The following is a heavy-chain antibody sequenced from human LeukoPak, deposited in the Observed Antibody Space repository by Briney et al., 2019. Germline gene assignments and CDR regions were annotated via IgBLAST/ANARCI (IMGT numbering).Heavy chain of an antibody. CDR1: GFTFSDYY. V-gene: IGHV3-11*01. CDR3: ARSEYDFWSGYPRRYFDY. D-gene: IGHD3-3*01. J-gene: IGHJ4*02. Sequence: GGSLRLSCAASGFTFSDYYMSWIRQAPGKGLEWVSYISSSGSTIYYADSVKGRFTISRVNAKNSLYLQMNSLRAEDTAVYYCARSEYDFWSGYPRRYFDYWGQGTLVTVSS. CDR2: ISSSGSTI.